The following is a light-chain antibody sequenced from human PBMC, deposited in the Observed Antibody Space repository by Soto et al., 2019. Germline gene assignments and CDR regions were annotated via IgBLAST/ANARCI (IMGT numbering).Light chain of an antibody. Sequence: QSVLTQPASVSGSPGQSTTISCTGTISDVGGNKFVSWYQQYPGKAPKLMICDVSNRPSGVSNRFSGSKSGNTASLTISGLQAEDEADYYCSSFKGTNYVFGTGTKVTVL. CDR3: SSFKGTNYV. CDR1: ISDVGGNKF. V-gene: IGLV2-14*03. CDR2: DVS. J-gene: IGLJ1*01.